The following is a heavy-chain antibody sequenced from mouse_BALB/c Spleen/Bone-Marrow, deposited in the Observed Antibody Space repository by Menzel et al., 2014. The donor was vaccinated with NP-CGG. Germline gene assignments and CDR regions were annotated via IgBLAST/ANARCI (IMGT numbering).Heavy chain of an antibody. Sequence: VQLQQSGPDLMKPSQSLLLTCTVTGYSITSGYSWHWIRQFPGNKLEWLGYIHYSGSTNYNPSLKSRISITRDTSKNQFFLQLNSVPTEDTATYYCATDYYGWFAYWGQGTLVTVSA. CDR1: GYSITSGYS. V-gene: IGHV3-1*02. D-gene: IGHD1-1*01. CDR3: ATDYYGWFAY. J-gene: IGHJ3*01. CDR2: IHYSGST.